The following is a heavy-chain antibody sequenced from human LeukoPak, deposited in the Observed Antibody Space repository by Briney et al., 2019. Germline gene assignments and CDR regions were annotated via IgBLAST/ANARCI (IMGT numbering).Heavy chain of an antibody. Sequence: PGGSLRLSCAASGFTFSSYAMSWVRQAPGKGLEWVSSISGSGGTTYYADSVKGRFTISRDNSKNTPYVQMNSLRADDTAVYYCAKEPIAVAGNNLFDPWGQGTLVTVSS. V-gene: IGHV3-23*01. CDR1: GFTFSSYA. D-gene: IGHD6-19*01. J-gene: IGHJ5*02. CDR2: ISGSGGTT. CDR3: AKEPIAVAGNNLFDP.